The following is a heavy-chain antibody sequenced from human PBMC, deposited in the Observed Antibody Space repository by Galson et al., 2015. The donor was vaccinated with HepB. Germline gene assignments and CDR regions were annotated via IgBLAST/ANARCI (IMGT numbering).Heavy chain of an antibody. CDR1: GSRFMNYW. D-gene: IGHD3-16*01. CDR2: ICPGDSET. V-gene: IGHV5-51*03. CDR3: ARLLGGGDAFDM. J-gene: IGHJ3*02. Sequence: QSGAEVKKPGESLKISCKGSGSRFMNYWIGWVRQMPGKGLEWMGIICPGDSETRYSPSFQGQVTISADKSIATAHLQWSSLKVSDTAIYYCARLLGGGDAFDMWVQGTMVTVSS.